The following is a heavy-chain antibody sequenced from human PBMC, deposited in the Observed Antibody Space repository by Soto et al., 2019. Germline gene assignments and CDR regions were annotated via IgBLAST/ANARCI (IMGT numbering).Heavy chain of an antibody. D-gene: IGHD4-17*01. CDR3: AIWANGVSDF. J-gene: IGHJ4*02. Sequence: PGESLKISCQVSGYTFTSYWITWVRQMPGKGLEWMGRIDPIDSYTNYSPSLQGHITISSDKSISTAYLQWSSLQASDTAMYYCAIWANGVSDFWGQGTLVTVSS. CDR2: IDPIDSYT. V-gene: IGHV5-10-1*01. CDR1: GYTFTSYW.